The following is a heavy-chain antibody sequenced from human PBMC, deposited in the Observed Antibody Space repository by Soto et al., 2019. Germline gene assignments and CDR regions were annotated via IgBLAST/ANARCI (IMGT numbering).Heavy chain of an antibody. D-gene: IGHD1-26*01. V-gene: IGHV3-30*04. J-gene: IGHJ4*02. CDR1: GFTFSSYA. Sequence: GGSLRLSCAASGFTFSSYAMHWVRQAPGKGLEWVAVISYDGSNKYYADSVKGRFTISRDNSKNTLYLQMNSLRAEDTAVYYCASGPTVGAPPGDWGQGTLVTVSS. CDR2: ISYDGSNK. CDR3: ASGPTVGAPPGD.